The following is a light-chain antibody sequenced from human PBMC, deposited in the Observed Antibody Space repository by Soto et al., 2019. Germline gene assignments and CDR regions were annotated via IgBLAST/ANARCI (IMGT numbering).Light chain of an antibody. V-gene: IGLV6-57*03. CDR2: EDN. CDR1: SGSIANNY. CDR3: QSFDSSNHVV. Sequence: NFMLTQPHSVSESPGKTVTISCTRSSGSIANNYVQWYQQRPGSAPTTVIFEDNQRPSGVPNRFSGSIDSSSNSASLIISGLKTEDEADYYCQSFDSSNHVVFGEGTKLTVL. J-gene: IGLJ2*01.